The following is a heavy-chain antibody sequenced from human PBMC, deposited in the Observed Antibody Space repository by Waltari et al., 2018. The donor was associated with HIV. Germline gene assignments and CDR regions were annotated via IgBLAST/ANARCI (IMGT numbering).Heavy chain of an antibody. Sequence: QVQLQQWGAGLLKPSENLSLICAVNGGSFSGYYWSWIRQPPGRGLEWIGDIYHSGSTDYNPSLKSRVTLSVDTSKNQFSLRLTSVTAADTAVYYCARGARSGSDYFDYWGQGTVVTVSS. CDR3: ARGARSGSDYFDY. V-gene: IGHV4-34*01. CDR1: GGSFSGYY. J-gene: IGHJ4*02. D-gene: IGHD3-3*01. CDR2: IYHSGST.